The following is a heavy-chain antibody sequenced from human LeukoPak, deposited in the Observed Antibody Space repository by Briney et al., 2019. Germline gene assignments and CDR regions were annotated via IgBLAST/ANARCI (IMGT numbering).Heavy chain of an antibody. CDR2: INPNSVGT. Sequence: ASVKVSCKASGYPFTGSYMHWVRQAPGQGLEWMGRINPNSVGTNYAQKFQGRATLTRAPSISPAYMDRTTLRSDDTAVYYCARVVSAAAGDLYYYYYYMDVWGKGTTVTVSS. D-gene: IGHD6-13*01. J-gene: IGHJ6*03. V-gene: IGHV1-2*06. CDR1: GYPFTGSY. CDR3: ARVVSAAAGDLYYYYYYMDV.